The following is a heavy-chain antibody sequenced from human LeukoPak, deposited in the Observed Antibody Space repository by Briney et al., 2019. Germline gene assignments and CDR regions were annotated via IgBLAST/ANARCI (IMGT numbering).Heavy chain of an antibody. CDR1: GINLSNYV. CDR2: ISGGGAGGSSI. J-gene: IGHJ6*02. V-gene: IGHV3-23*01. CDR3: AKYNSGYYWKGRFHYYAMDV. Sequence: AGSLRLSCVVSGINLSNYVLTWVRQPPGKGLQWVSTISGGGAGGSSIYHADSLQRRFVDYRDNFDKRLYLQMNNLRAEDTAIYYCAKYNSGYYWKGRFHYYAMDVWGQGTPVIVSS. D-gene: IGHD3-3*01.